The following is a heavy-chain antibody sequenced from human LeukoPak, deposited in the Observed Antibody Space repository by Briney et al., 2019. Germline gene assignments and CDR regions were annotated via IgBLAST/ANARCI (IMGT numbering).Heavy chain of an antibody. D-gene: IGHD3-22*01. J-gene: IGHJ4*02. CDR2: IIPILGIA. CDR3: ARDYYDSSGYYYPHPFDY. Sequence: GSSVKVSCKASGGTFSSYAISWVRQAPGQGLEWMGRIIPILGIANYAQKLQGRVTITADKSTSTAYMELSSLRSEDTAVYYCARDYYDSSGYYYPHPFDYWGQGTLVTVSS. V-gene: IGHV1-69*04. CDR1: GGTFSSYA.